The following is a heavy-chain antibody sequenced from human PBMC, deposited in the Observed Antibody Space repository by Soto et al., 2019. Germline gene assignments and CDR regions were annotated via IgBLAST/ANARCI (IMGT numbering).Heavy chain of an antibody. CDR1: GYSFTSYW. Sequence: PGESLKISCKGSGYSFTSYWIGWVRQMPGKGLEWMGIIYPGDSDTRYSPSFQGQVTISADKSISTAYLQWSSLKASDTAMYYCARHEIGLYGDYYFDYWGQGTLVTVSS. J-gene: IGHJ4*02. CDR3: ARHEIGLYGDYYFDY. V-gene: IGHV5-51*01. CDR2: IYPGDSDT. D-gene: IGHD4-17*01.